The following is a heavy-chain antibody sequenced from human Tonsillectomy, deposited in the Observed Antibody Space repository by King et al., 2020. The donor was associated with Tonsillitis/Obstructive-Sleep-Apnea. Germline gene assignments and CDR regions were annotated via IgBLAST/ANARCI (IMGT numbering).Heavy chain of an antibody. CDR2: IYHSGSA. Sequence: VQLQESGPGLVKPSGTLSLTCAVSGGSISSSNWWSWVRQPPGKGLEWIGEIYHSGSANYNPSLKSRVTMSVDKSKNQFSLKLSSVTAADTAVYYCASAHCSSTSCFNWFDPWGQGTLVTVSS. CDR3: ASAHCSSTSCFNWFDP. D-gene: IGHD2-2*01. CDR1: GGSISSSNW. V-gene: IGHV4-4*02. J-gene: IGHJ5*02.